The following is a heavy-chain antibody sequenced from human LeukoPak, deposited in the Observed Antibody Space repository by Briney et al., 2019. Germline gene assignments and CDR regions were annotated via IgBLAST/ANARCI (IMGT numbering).Heavy chain of an antibody. CDR3: ALGPGLVDVFDF. J-gene: IGHJ4*02. CDR2: IYTSRST. D-gene: IGHD2-15*01. Sequence: SETLSLTCTVSGGSISSGSYYWSWIRQPAGKGLEWIGSIYTSRSTNYNPSLKSRVIISIDTSKNQFSLKLNSVTAADTAVYYCALGPGLVDVFDFWGQGTLVTVSS. CDR1: GGSISSGSYY. V-gene: IGHV4-61*02.